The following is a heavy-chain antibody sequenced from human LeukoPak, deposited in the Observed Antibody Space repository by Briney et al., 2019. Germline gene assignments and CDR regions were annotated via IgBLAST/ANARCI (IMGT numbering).Heavy chain of an antibody. D-gene: IGHD2-15*01. J-gene: IGHJ5*02. CDR3: GRGGKLNYGILVS. V-gene: IGHV4-38-2*02. CDR1: GYSISSAYC. Sequence: PSETLSLTCSVSGYSISSAYCWGWIRQPPGKGLEWIGSISHSAVTYYNPSLQSRVTISLDTSKNQLSLKLTSVTAADTAVYYCGRGGKLNYGILVSWGQGTLVTVSS. CDR2: ISHSAVT.